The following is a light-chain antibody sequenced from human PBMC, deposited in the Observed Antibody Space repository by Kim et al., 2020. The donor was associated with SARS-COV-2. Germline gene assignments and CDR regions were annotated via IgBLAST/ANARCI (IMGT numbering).Light chain of an antibody. CDR1: QSISSS. V-gene: IGKV1-39*01. J-gene: IGKJ2*01. Sequence: DIQMTQSPSSLSASVGDRVTITCRASQSISSSLNWYQQKPGRAPKLLIYAASNLQSGVPSRFSGSGSGTDFTLTINSLQPDDFATYYCQQSYTTPYTFGQGTKLEI. CDR2: AAS. CDR3: QQSYTTPYT.